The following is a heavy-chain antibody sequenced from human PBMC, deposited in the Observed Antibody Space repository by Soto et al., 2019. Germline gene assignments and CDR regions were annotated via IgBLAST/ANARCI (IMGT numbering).Heavy chain of an antibody. D-gene: IGHD3-3*01. Sequence: SETLSLTCAVYGGSFSGYSWTWLRQPPGKGMEWIGESNHSGTTDYNPALKSRVTMSADTSKNQFSLRMTSVTAAATAVYYCASARYGSWSHIYYGLNVWGQGTTVTVSS. CDR1: GGSFSGYS. CDR2: SNHSGTT. J-gene: IGHJ6*02. CDR3: ASARYGSWSHIYYGLNV. V-gene: IGHV4-34*01.